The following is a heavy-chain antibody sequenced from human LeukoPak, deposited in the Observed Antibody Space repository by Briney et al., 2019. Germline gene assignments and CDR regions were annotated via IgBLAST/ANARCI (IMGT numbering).Heavy chain of an antibody. CDR3: AKEEWLGLAVDY. Sequence: GGSLRLSCVASGFTFSSHVMSWVRQAPGEGLEWVSGISESGDTTYYADSVKGRFTISRDNSKNTLYLQMNSLRAEDTAVYYCAKEEWLGLAVDYWGQGTLVTVSS. CDR2: ISESGDTT. V-gene: IGHV3-23*01. D-gene: IGHD6-19*01. J-gene: IGHJ4*02. CDR1: GFTFSSHV.